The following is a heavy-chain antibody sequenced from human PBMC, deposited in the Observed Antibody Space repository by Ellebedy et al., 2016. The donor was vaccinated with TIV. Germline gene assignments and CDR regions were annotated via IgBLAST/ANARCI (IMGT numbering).Heavy chain of an antibody. J-gene: IGHJ6*02. V-gene: IGHV3-30*04. D-gene: IGHD3-16*01. CDR2: ISYTGNNK. CDR1: GFTFSSYT. Sequence: PGGSLRLSCAASGFTFSSYTMHRVRQAPGKGLEWVAMISYTGNNKYTPDSLKGRFTISRDNSKNRLDLQMNSLRTEDTAVYHCAKELWGQQGGAAGMDVWGQGTTVTVSS. CDR3: AKELWGQQGGAAGMDV.